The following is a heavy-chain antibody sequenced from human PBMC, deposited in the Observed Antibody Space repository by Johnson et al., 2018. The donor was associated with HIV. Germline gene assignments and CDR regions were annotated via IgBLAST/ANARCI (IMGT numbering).Heavy chain of an antibody. CDR1: GFTVSSNY. J-gene: IGHJ3*02. D-gene: IGHD6-13*01. CDR2: IYSGGST. Sequence: VQLVESGGGLVQPGGSLRLSCAASGFTVSSNYMSWVRQAPGKGLEWVSVIYSGGSTYYADSVKGRFTISRDNSKNTLYLQMNSLRAEDTAVYYCARVEAAAGLAFDIWGQGTMVTVSS. V-gene: IGHV3-66*02. CDR3: ARVEAAAGLAFDI.